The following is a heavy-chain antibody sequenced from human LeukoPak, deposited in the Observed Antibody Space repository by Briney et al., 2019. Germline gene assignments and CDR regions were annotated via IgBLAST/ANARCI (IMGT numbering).Heavy chain of an antibody. CDR3: ARSGYFSSTSSFRCQP. CDR1: AGSISSYY. V-gene: IGHV4-4*07. CDR2: IYTSGST. D-gene: IGHD2-2*01. Sequence: PSETLSLTCTVSAGSISSYYWSWIRQPAGKGLEWIVPIYTSGSTNYNPSLKSRVTMSVDTSKNQFSLKLSAVTAADTVVYYGARSGYFSSTSSFRCQPWGQGTGHSVSS. J-gene: IGHJ4*02.